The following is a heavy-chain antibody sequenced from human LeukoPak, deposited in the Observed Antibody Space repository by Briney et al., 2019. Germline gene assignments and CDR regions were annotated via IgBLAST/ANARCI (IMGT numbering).Heavy chain of an antibody. CDR2: IYYSGST. V-gene: IGHV4-59*12. CDR3: ARAGGYSYVHFDY. CDR1: GGSISSYY. D-gene: IGHD5-18*01. J-gene: IGHJ4*02. Sequence: SETLSLTCTVSGGSISSYYWSWIRQPPGKGLEWIGYIYYSGSTNYNPSLKSRVTISVDTSKNQFSLKLSSVTAADTAVYYCARAGGYSYVHFDYWGQGTLVTVSS.